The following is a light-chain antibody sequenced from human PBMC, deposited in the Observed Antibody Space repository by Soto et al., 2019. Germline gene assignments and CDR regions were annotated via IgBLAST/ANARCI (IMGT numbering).Light chain of an antibody. Sequence: EIVLTQSPGTLSLSPGERATLSCRASQSVSSTYLAWYQQKLGQAPRLLIYGASSWATGIPERFSGSGSGTDFSLTISRLEPEDFAVYYCQQYCRSPACGQGSKVEVK. V-gene: IGKV3-20*01. CDR1: QSVSSTY. CDR2: GAS. CDR3: QQYCRSPA. J-gene: IGKJ1*01.